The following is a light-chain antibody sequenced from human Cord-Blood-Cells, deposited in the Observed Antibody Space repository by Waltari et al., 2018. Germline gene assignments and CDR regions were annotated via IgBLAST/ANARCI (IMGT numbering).Light chain of an antibody. CDR3: QQRSNWPLT. CDR1: QSVSSY. CDR2: DAS. Sequence: EIVLTQSPATLPLSPGERATLSCRASQSVSSYLAWYQQKPGQAPRLLIYDASNRATGIPARFSGSGSGTDFTLTISSLEPEDFAVYYCQQRSNWPLTFGRGTKVEIK. J-gene: IGKJ4*01. V-gene: IGKV3-11*01.